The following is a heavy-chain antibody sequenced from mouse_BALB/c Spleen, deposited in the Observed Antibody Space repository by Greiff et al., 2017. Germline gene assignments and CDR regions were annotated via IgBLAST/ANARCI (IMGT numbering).Heavy chain of an antibody. CDR2: ISDGGSYT. V-gene: IGHV5-4*02. J-gene: IGHJ4*01. CDR1: GFTFSDYY. CDR3: ARVGYDYAMDD. D-gene: IGHD2-14*01. Sequence: EVKLVESGGGLVKPGGSLKLSCAASGFTFSDYYMYWVRQTPEKRLEWVATISDGGSYTYYPDSVKGRFTISRDNAKNNLYLQMSSLKSEDTAMYYCARVGYDYAMDDWGQGTSVTVSS.